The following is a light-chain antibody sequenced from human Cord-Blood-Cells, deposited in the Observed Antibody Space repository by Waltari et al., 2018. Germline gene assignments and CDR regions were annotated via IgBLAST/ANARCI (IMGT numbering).Light chain of an antibody. CDR1: SSDVGGYNY. Sequence: QSALTQPRSVSGSPGQSVTISCTGTSSDVGGYNYVSWYQQHPGKAPKLMLYDVSKRPSRVPDRFAGSKSGNTASLTISGLQAEDETDYYCCSYAGSYTFWVFGGGTKLTVL. V-gene: IGLV2-11*01. CDR2: DVS. J-gene: IGLJ3*02. CDR3: CSYAGSYTFWV.